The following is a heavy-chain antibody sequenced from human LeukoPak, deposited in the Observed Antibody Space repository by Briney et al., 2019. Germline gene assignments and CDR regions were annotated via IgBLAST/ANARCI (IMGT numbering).Heavy chain of an antibody. V-gene: IGHV1-69*13. CDR2: IIPIFGTA. D-gene: IGHD2-2*02. Sequence: ASVKVSCKASGYTFSSYDISWVRQAPGQGLEWMGGIIPIFGTANYAQKFQGRVTITADESTSTAYMELSSLRSEDTAVYYCARENCSSTSCYSDYYYYMDVWGKGTTVTVSS. CDR3: ARENCSSTSCYSDYYYYMDV. J-gene: IGHJ6*03. CDR1: GYTFSSYD.